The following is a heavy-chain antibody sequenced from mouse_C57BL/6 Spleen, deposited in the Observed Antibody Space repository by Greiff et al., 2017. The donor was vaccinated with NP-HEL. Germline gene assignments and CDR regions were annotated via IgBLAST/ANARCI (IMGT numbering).Heavy chain of an antibody. V-gene: IGHV1-26*01. CDR3: AREGEVYAMDY. CDR1: GYTFTDYY. CDR2: INPNNGGT. J-gene: IGHJ4*01. Sequence: VQLQQSGPELVKPGASVKISCKASGYTFTDYYMNWVKQSHGKSLEWIGDINPNNGGTSYNQKFKGKATLTVDKSSSTAYMELRSLTSEDSAVYYCAREGEVYAMDYWGQGTPVTVSS.